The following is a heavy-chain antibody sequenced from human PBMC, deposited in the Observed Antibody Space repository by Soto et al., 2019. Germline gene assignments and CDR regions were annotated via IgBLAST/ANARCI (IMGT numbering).Heavy chain of an antibody. CDR1: GGSISSYY. D-gene: IGHD7-27*01. CDR2: IYYSGST. V-gene: IGHV4-59*01. CDR3: ARDRTWDYYGMDV. Sequence: SETLSLTCTVSGGSISSYYWSWIRQPPGKGLEWIGYIYYSGSTNYNPSLKSRVTISVDTSKNQFSLKLSSVTAADTAVYYCARDRTWDYYGMDVWGQGATVTVSS. J-gene: IGHJ6*02.